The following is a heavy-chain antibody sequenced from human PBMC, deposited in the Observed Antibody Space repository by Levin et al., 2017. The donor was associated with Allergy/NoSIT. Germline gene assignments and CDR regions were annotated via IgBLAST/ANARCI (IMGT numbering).Heavy chain of an antibody. CDR3: AKDLMGATTADS. J-gene: IGHJ4*02. Sequence: GESLKISCATSGFSLSSYVMSWVRQAPGKGLEWVSGISGNGGSTYYADSVKGRFTISRDNSKNTLDLRMNSLRAEDTAIYYCAKDLMGATTADSWGQGNLVTGSS. D-gene: IGHD1-26*01. CDR2: ISGNGGST. V-gene: IGHV3-23*01. CDR1: GFSLSSYV.